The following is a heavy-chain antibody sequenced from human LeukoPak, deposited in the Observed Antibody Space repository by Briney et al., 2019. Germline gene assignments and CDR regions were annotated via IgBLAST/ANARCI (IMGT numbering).Heavy chain of an antibody. Sequence: ASVKVSCKASGYTFTSYGISWVRQAPGQGLEWMGWISAYNGNTNYAQKLQGRVTMTTDTSTSTAYMELRSLRSDDTAVYYCARRESGGVAQEHAFDIWGQGTMVTVSS. CDR3: ARRESGGVAQEHAFDI. V-gene: IGHV1-18*01. D-gene: IGHD2-15*01. CDR1: GYTFTSYG. J-gene: IGHJ3*02. CDR2: ISAYNGNT.